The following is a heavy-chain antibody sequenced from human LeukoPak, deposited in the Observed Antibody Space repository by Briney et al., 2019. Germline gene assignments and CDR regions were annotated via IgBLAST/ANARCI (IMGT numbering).Heavy chain of an antibody. Sequence: SETLSLTCTVSGGSISSSSYYWGWIRQPPGKGLEWIGSIYYSGSTYYNPSLKSRVTISVDTSKNQFSLKLSSVTAADTAVYYCARGGYDYVWGSYRPLFDYWGQGTLVTVSS. CDR3: ARGGYDYVWGSYRPLFDY. J-gene: IGHJ4*02. V-gene: IGHV4-39*07. CDR2: IYYSGST. D-gene: IGHD3-16*02. CDR1: GGSISSSSYY.